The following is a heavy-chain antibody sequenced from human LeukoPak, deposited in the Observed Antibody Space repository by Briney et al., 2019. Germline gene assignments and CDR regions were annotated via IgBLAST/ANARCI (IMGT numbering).Heavy chain of an antibody. CDR3: ARENGSSAGSSYWFDP. J-gene: IGHJ5*02. CDR2: IYYSGST. V-gene: IGHV4-39*07. CDR1: GGSIRSSSYY. Sequence: SETLSLTCTVSGGSIRSSSYYWGWIRQPPGKGLEWIGSIYYSGSTYYNPSLKSRVTISVDTSKNQFSLKLSSVTAADTAVYYCARENGSSAGSSYWFDPWGQGTLVTVSS. D-gene: IGHD6-6*01.